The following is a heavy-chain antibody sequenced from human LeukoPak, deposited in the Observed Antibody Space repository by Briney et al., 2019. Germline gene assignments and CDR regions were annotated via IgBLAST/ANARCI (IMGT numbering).Heavy chain of an antibody. J-gene: IGHJ5*02. CDR3: AGLIRPGWFDP. CDR2: LDYSGST. V-gene: IGHV4-59*08. Sequence: SETLSLTCTVSGYSISSYYWTWIRQPPGKGLEWIGYLDYSGSTNYNPSLKSRVTISVDTSKNQFSLKLSSVTAADTAVYYCAGLIRPGWFDPWGQGTLVTVSS. D-gene: IGHD1-14*01. CDR1: GYSISSYY.